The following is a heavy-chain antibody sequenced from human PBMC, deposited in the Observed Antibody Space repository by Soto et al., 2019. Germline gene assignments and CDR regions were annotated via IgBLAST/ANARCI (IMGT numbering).Heavy chain of an antibody. CDR3: AKPRADYVWGSYRPNFDY. J-gene: IGHJ4*02. D-gene: IGHD3-16*02. CDR1: GFTFSSYG. Sequence: QVQLVESGGGVVQPGRSLRLSCAASGFTFSSYGMHWVRQAPGKGLEWVAVISYDGSNKYYADSVKGRFTISRDNSKNTLYLQMNSLRAEDTAVYYCAKPRADYVWGSYRPNFDYWGQGTLVTVSS. V-gene: IGHV3-30*18. CDR2: ISYDGSNK.